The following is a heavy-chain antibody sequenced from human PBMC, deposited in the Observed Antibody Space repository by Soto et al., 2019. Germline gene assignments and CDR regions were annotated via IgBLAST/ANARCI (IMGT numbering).Heavy chain of an antibody. CDR1: GGSISSYY. D-gene: IGHD3-22*01. J-gene: IGHJ4*02. V-gene: IGHV4-59*01. CDR3: ARSYDSSGRPRHYFDY. Sequence: TSETLSLTCTVSGGSISSYYWSWIRQPPGNGLEYIGYVYDSGSTKYNPSLKSRVTISLDTSKNQFSLKLSSVTAADTAVYYCARSYDSSGRPRHYFDYWGQGALVTVSS. CDR2: VYDSGST.